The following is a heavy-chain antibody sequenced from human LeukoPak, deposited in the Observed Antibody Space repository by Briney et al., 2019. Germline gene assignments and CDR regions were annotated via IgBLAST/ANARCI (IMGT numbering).Heavy chain of an antibody. CDR1: GFKFSDHY. D-gene: IGHD5-18*01. CDR3: AKAKGIQLWLHSEIDY. J-gene: IGHJ4*02. CDR2: SRNKASSYTT. Sequence: PGGSLRLSCAASGFKFSDHYIDWVRQAPGKGLEWVGRSRNKASSYTTEYAASVEGRFTISRDVSESSLYLQMNSLRTEDTAVYYCAKAKGIQLWLHSEIDYWGQGTLVTVSS. V-gene: IGHV3-72*01.